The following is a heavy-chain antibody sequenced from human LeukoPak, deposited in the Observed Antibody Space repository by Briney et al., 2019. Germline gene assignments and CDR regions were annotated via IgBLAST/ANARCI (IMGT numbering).Heavy chain of an antibody. CDR1: GFSLSTSGMR. D-gene: IGHD6-6*01. Sequence: SGPTLVNPTQTLTLTCTFSGFSLSTSGMRVSWIRQPPGKALEWLARIDWDDDKFHSTSLKTRLTISKDTSKNQVVLTMTNMDPVDTATYYCARSDYSSSFDYWGQGTLVTVSS. CDR2: IDWDDDK. J-gene: IGHJ4*02. V-gene: IGHV2-70*04. CDR3: ARSDYSSSFDY.